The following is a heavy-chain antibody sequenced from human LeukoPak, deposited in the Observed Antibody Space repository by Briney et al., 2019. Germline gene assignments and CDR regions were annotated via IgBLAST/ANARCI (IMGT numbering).Heavy chain of an antibody. J-gene: IGHJ2*01. CDR3: AKDHKNYYGSGTYYNSGWYFDL. V-gene: IGHV3-9*01. D-gene: IGHD3-10*01. Sequence: PGRSLRLSCAASGFTFDDYAMHWVRQAPGKGLEWVSGISWNSGSIGYADSVKGRFTISRDNAKNSLYLQMNSLRPEDTALYYCAKDHKNYYGSGTYYNSGWYFDLWGRGTLVTVSS. CDR2: ISWNSGSI. CDR1: GFTFDDYA.